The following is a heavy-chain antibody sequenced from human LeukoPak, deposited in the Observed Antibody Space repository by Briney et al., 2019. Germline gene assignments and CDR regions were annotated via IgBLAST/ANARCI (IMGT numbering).Heavy chain of an antibody. CDR2: INPNSGGT. V-gene: IGHV1-2*02. D-gene: IGHD2-2*01. J-gene: IGHJ3*02. CDR1: GYTFTGYY. Sequence: ASVKVSCTASGYTFTGYYMHWVRQAPGQGLEWMGWINPNSGGTNYAQKFQGRVTITADKSTSTAYMELSSLRSEDTAVYYCARGHIVVVPAASPGAFDIWGQGTMVTVSS. CDR3: ARGHIVVVPAASPGAFDI.